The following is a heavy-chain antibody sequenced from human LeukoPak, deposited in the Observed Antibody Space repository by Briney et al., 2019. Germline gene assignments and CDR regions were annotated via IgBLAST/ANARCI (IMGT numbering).Heavy chain of an antibody. CDR3: ARVFIRVGSGSYYSWFDP. CDR1: GGTFSSHA. V-gene: IGHV1-69*04. Sequence: GASVKVSCKASGGTFSSHAISWVRQAPGQGLEWMGRIIPILGIANYAQKFQGRVTITADKSTSTAYMELSSLRSEDTAVYYCARVFIRVGSGSYYSWFDPWGQGTLVTVSS. D-gene: IGHD3-10*01. CDR2: IIPILGIA. J-gene: IGHJ5*02.